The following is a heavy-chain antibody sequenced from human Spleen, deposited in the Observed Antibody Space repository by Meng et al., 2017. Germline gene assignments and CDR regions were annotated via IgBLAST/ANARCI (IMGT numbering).Heavy chain of an antibody. Sequence: QLQLQESGSGLVKPSQTLSLTCAVAGGSISSTNWWNWVRQPPGKGLEWIGEIHHSGSTNYNPSLKSRVTISVDKSKNQFSLKLSSVTAADTAVYYCVRSSGWVRTGFDPWGQGTLVTVSS. CDR2: IHHSGST. V-gene: IGHV4-4*02. J-gene: IGHJ5*02. CDR3: VRSSGWVRTGFDP. D-gene: IGHD6-19*01. CDR1: GGSISSTNW.